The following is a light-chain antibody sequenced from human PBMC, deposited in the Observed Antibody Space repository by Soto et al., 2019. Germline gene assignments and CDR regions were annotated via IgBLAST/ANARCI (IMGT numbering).Light chain of an antibody. Sequence: EIVMTQSPLSLPVTPGEPATISCRSSQSLLLSNGYTYLHWYLQKPGQSPQLLIYLGSNRASGVHDSFSGSGSGTDFTLKISSVEAEDVVVYYCMRTLETLFTFGPGTKVDIK. CDR2: LGS. J-gene: IGKJ3*01. CDR1: QSLLLSNGYTY. V-gene: IGKV2-28*01. CDR3: MRTLETLFT.